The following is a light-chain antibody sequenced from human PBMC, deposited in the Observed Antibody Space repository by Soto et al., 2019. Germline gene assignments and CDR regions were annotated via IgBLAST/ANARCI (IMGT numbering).Light chain of an antibody. CDR3: QQYNNWPPIT. Sequence: EIVMTQSPATLSVSPGERATLSCRASPSVSSTLAWYQQTPGQAPRLLIYGASTRATGIPARFSGSGSGTECTITISSLQSDDFAVYSWQQYNNWPPITLGHGTRLEIK. J-gene: IGKJ5*01. CDR2: GAS. CDR1: PSVSST. V-gene: IGKV3-15*01.